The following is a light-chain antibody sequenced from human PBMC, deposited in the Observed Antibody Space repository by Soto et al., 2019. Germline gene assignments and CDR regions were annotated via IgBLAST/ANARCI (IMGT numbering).Light chain of an antibody. J-gene: IGLJ2*01. Sequence: QSVLTQPTSASGTPGQRVTISCSGSSSNIGSNSVNWFQQFPGAAPKVLIYYNNRRPSGVPDRFSGSKSGTSASLAISGLQSEDEADYYCAAWDDSLNGVIFGGGTKLTVL. CDR2: YNN. V-gene: IGLV1-44*01. CDR1: SSNIGSNS. CDR3: AAWDDSLNGVI.